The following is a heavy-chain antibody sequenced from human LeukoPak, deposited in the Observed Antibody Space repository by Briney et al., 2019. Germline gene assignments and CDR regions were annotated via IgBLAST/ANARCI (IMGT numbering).Heavy chain of an antibody. V-gene: IGHV4-59*01. CDR3: ASRKLGNDY. J-gene: IGHJ4*02. Sequence: SETLSLTCTVSGGSISSYYWSWIRQPPGKGLEWIGYIYHTGSTSYSPSLKSRVTISADTSQNQFSLKLSSVTAADTAVYYCASRKLGNDYWGQGTLVTVSS. D-gene: IGHD7-27*01. CDR2: IYHTGST. CDR1: GGSISSYY.